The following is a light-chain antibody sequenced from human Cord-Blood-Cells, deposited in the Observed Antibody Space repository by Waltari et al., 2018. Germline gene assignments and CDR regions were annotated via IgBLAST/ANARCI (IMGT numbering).Light chain of an antibody. CDR1: PSVLYSSNNKNY. J-gene: IGKJ1*01. CDR3: QQYYSTPPWT. Sequence: DIVMTQTPDPLAVSLGERATIICKSSPSVLYSSNNKNYLAWYQQKPGQPPKLLIYWASTRESGVPDRFSGSGSGTDFTLTISSLQAEDVAVYYCQQYYSTPPWTFGQGTKVEIK. V-gene: IGKV4-1*01. CDR2: WAS.